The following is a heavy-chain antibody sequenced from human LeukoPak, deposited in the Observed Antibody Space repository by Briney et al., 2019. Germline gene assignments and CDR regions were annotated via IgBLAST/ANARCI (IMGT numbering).Heavy chain of an antibody. D-gene: IGHD3-10*01. CDR3: ARDLSYGSGSWLVTAYGMDV. V-gene: IGHV3-33*01. Sequence: PGGSLRLSCAASGFTFSSYGMHWVRQAPGKGLEWVAVIWYDGSNKYYADSVKGRFTISRDNSKNTLYLQMNSLRAEDTAVYYCARDLSYGSGSWLVTAYGMDVWGQGTTVTVSS. CDR1: GFTFSSYG. J-gene: IGHJ6*02. CDR2: IWYDGSNK.